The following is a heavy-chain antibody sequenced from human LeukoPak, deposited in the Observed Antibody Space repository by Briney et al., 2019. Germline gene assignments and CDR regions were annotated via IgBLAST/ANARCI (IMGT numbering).Heavy chain of an antibody. D-gene: IGHD6-13*01. Sequence: GGSLGLSCAASGFTFSRYAMSWVRQAPGKGLEWVSAIIASGDSTYFADSVKGRFTISRDNFKSTLYLQMNSLRAEDTAVYYCAKYSSRSRMDVWGQGTTVTVSS. CDR1: GFTFSRYA. J-gene: IGHJ6*02. CDR3: AKYSSRSRMDV. V-gene: IGHV3-23*01. CDR2: IIASGDST.